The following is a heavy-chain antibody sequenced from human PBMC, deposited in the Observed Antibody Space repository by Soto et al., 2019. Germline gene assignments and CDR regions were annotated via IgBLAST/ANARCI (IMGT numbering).Heavy chain of an antibody. CDR3: ASLKTGYYMGC. D-gene: IGHD3-9*01. Sequence: SETLSLTCTVSGGSISSGGYYWRCIRQHPGKGLEWIWYIYYSGSTYYNPSLKSRVTISVDKSKNQFSLKLSSVTAADTAVYYCASLKTGYYMGCWGQGTLVTVSS. CDR1: GGSISSGGYY. CDR2: IYYSGST. V-gene: IGHV4-31*03. J-gene: IGHJ4*02.